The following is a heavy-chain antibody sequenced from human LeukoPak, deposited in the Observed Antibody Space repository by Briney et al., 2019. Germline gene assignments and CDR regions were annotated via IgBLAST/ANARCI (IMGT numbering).Heavy chain of an antibody. CDR3: ASEIGGRYYYDSNYMDV. CDR1: GGSISSGSYY. Sequence: PSQTLSLTCTVSGGSISSGSYYWSWIRQPAGKGLEWIGRIYTSGSANYNPSLKSRVTISVDTSKNQFSLKLSSVTAADTAVYYCASEIGGRYYYDSNYMDVWGKGTTATISS. D-gene: IGHD3-22*01. CDR2: IYTSGSA. V-gene: IGHV4-61*02. J-gene: IGHJ6*03.